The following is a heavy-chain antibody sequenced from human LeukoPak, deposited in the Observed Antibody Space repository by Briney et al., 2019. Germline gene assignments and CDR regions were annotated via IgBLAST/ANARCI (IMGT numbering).Heavy chain of an antibody. CDR2: INPNSGGT. Sequence: ASVKVSCKASGYTFTGYYMHWVRQAPGQGVEWMGRINPNSGGTNYAQKFQGRVTMTRDTSISTAYMELSRLRSDDTAVYYCARDYCSGGSCYSRIPDYWGQGTLVTVSS. D-gene: IGHD2-15*01. V-gene: IGHV1-2*06. J-gene: IGHJ4*02. CDR1: GYTFTGYY. CDR3: ARDYCSGGSCYSRIPDY.